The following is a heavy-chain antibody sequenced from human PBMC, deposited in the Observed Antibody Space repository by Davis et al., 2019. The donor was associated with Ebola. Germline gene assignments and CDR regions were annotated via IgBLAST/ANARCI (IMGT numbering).Heavy chain of an antibody. CDR2: ISAYNGNT. CDR3: ARDEGGDSYGWYYYYGMDV. CDR1: GYTFTSYG. Sequence: ASVKVSCKASGYTFTSYGISWVRQAPGQGLEWMGWISAYNGNTNYAQKLQGRVTMTTDTSTSNAYMELRSLRSDDTAVYYCARDEGGDSYGWYYYYGMDVWGQGTTVTVSS. J-gene: IGHJ6*02. D-gene: IGHD5-18*01. V-gene: IGHV1-18*04.